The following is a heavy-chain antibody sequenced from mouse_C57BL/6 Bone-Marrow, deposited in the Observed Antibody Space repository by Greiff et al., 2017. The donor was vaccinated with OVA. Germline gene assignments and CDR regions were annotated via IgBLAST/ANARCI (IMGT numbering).Heavy chain of an antibody. J-gene: IGHJ3*01. CDR2: IYPRSGNT. CDR1: GYTFTSYG. Sequence: QVQLKESGAELARPGASVKLSCKASGYTFTSYGISWVKQSTGQGLEWIGEIYPRSGNTYYNEKFKGKATLTADKSSSTAYMELRSLTSEDSAVYFCARDRIYDGYSAWFAYWGQGTLVTVSA. V-gene: IGHV1-81*01. D-gene: IGHD2-3*01. CDR3: ARDRIYDGYSAWFAY.